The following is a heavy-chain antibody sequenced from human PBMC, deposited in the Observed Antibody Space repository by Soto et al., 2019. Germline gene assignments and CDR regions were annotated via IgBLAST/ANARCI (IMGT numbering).Heavy chain of an antibody. CDR2: INHSGST. Sequence: PSETLSLTCAVYGGSFSGYYWSWIRQPPGKGLEWIGEINHSGSTNYNPSLKSRVTISVDTSKNQFSLKLSSVTAADTAVYYCARGAGTMARGGHYYIDSWGKGTTVTVSS. CDR3: ARGAGTMARGGHYYIDS. V-gene: IGHV4-34*01. D-gene: IGHD3-10*01. J-gene: IGHJ6*03. CDR1: GGSFSGYY.